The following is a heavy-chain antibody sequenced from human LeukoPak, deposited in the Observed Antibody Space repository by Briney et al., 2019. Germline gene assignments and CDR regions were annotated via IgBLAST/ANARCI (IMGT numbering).Heavy chain of an antibody. CDR1: GYTFTGYY. J-gene: IGHJ3*02. Sequence: ASVKVSCKASGYTFTGYYMHWVRQAPGQGLEWMGWINPNSGGTNYAQKFQGRVTMTRDTSINTAYMELSRLRSDDTAVYYCAREGLGIRAFDIWGQGTMVTVSS. CDR2: INPNSGGT. D-gene: IGHD7-27*01. V-gene: IGHV1-2*02. CDR3: AREGLGIRAFDI.